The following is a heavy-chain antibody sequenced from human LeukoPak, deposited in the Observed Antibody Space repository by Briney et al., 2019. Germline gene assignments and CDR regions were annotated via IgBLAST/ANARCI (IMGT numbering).Heavy chain of an antibody. CDR1: GYTFTSYA. J-gene: IGHJ4*02. V-gene: IGHV1-3*04. CDR2: INTGNGNT. D-gene: IGHD5-24*01. Sequence: ASVKVSCKASGYTFTSYAVHWVRQAPGQRLEWMGWINTGNGNTKYSQKFQGRVTITRDTSASTAYMELSSLRSEDTATYYCARWSVEMATIDYWGQGTLVTVSS. CDR3: ARWSVEMATIDY.